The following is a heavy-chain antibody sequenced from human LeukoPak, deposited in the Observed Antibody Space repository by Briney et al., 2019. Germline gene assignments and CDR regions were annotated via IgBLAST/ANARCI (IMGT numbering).Heavy chain of an antibody. CDR1: GFTFSNYA. V-gene: IGHV3-23*01. J-gene: IGHJ4*02. CDR3: ARVLYSYGSFDY. D-gene: IGHD5-18*01. Sequence: GGSLRLSCAASGFTFSNYAMIWVRQAPGKGLEWVSDIRGSDGKTYYADSVKGRFTISRDNSKNKLYLQMNSLRAEDTAVYYCARVLYSYGSFDYWGQGTLVTVSS. CDR2: IRGSDGKT.